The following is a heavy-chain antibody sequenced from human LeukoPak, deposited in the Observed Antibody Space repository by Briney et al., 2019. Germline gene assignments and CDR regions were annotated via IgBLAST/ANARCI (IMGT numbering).Heavy chain of an antibody. V-gene: IGHV3-15*01. D-gene: IGHD1-7*01. J-gene: IGHJ4*02. CDR3: VWNSEHYFDF. Sequence: GGSPRLSCAASGFTFTNAWMSWVRQAPGKGLEWVGRIKNKGEGETTDYAAPVKGRFTISRDDSENTLFLQMHSLETEDTALYYCVWNSEHYFDFWGQGSLVTVSS. CDR1: GFTFTNAW. CDR2: IKNKGEGETT.